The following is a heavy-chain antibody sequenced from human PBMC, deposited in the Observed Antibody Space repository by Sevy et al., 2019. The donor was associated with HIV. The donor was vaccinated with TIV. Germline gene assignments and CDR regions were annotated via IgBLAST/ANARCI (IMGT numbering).Heavy chain of an antibody. CDR2: FDPEDDET. D-gene: IGHD3-22*01. CDR1: GYTLSELS. J-gene: IGHJ4*02. CDR3: ATXKDYYDSXXXPFDX. Sequence: ASVKVSCMVSGYTLSELSMHWVRQAPGKGLEWMGSFDPEDDETIYAQKFQGRVTMTEDTSTDTAYMELNNLRSEDTAAXYCATXKDYYDSXXXPFDXXXQGTLVTVSS. V-gene: IGHV1-24*01.